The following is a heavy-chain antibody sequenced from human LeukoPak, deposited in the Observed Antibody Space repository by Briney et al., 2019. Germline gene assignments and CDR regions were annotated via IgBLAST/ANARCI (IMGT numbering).Heavy chain of an antibody. D-gene: IGHD5-18*01. CDR1: GFTFSSYA. V-gene: IGHV3-30-3*01. Sequence: GGSLRLSCAASGFTFSSYAMHWVRQAPGKGLEWAAVISYDGSNRYYADSVKGRFTISRDNSKNTLYLQMNSLRAEDTAVYYCARRGYSYGSDNWFDPWGQGTLVTVSS. CDR3: ARRGYSYGSDNWFDP. J-gene: IGHJ5*02. CDR2: ISYDGSNR.